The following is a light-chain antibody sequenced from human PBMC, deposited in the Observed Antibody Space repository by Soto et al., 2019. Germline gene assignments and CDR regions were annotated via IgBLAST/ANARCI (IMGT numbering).Light chain of an antibody. V-gene: IGKV3-20*01. CDR2: GAS. CDR1: QSFNSNY. J-gene: IGKJ1*01. CDR3: HQYGSSPRT. Sequence: EISLTQFPGTLSLSPAERATLSCTASQSFNSNYLAWYQQKPGQAPRLLIYGASTRATGIPDRFSGSGSGTDFTLTISRLEPEDFAVYYCHQYGSSPRTFGPGTKVDIK.